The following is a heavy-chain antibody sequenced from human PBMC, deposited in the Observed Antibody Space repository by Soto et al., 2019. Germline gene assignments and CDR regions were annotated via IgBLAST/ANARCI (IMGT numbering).Heavy chain of an antibody. J-gene: IGHJ6*02. V-gene: IGHV1-46*01. Sequence: GASVKVSCKAXGYTFTSYYMHLLRQAPGQWLEWMGIINPSGGSTSYAQKFQGRVTMTRDTSTSTVYMELSSLRSEDTAVYYCAREPLAVVAGTYYYYGMEVWGQGTTVTVSS. CDR2: INPSGGST. D-gene: IGHD6-19*01. CDR1: GYTFTSYY. CDR3: AREPLAVVAGTYYYYGMEV.